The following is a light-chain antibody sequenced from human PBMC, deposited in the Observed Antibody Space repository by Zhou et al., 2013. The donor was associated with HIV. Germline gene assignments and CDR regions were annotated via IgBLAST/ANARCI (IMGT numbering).Light chain of an antibody. J-gene: IGKJ3*01. CDR1: QDIRND. V-gene: IGKV1-NL1*01. Sequence: DIQMTQSPSSLSASVGDRVTITCRASQDIRNDLGWYQQKPGKAPRLLLYAASRLQSGVPSRFSGSGSGTDYTLTISGLQPEDFATYYCHHYDSAPRFPFGPGTKV. CDR2: AAS. CDR3: HHYDSAPRFP.